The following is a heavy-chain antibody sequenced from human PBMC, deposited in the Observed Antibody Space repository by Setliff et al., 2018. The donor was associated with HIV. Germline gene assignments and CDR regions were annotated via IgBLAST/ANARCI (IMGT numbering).Heavy chain of an antibody. J-gene: IGHJ4*02. CDR2: ISTYSDET. CDR1: GYTFTTYG. Sequence: ASVKVSCKPSGYTFTTYGLSWVRQAPGQGLEWMGWISTYSDETSSSQNLQGRLTMTTDTSTGTAYMELRSLTSEDTAVYYCARDHQTMLWLDYWGQGTLVTVSS. D-gene: IGHD2-21*01. V-gene: IGHV1-18*01. CDR3: ARDHQTMLWLDY.